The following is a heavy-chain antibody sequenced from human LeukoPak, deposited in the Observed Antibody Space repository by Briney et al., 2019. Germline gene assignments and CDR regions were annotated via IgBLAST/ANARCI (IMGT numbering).Heavy chain of an antibody. CDR2: INANSGDT. CDR1: GYTFTGYY. Sequence: GASVKVSCKASGYTFTGYYMHWVQQAPGQGLEWMGWINANSGDTKYAQKFQGRVTMTRDTSISTAYMELSRLRSDDTAMYYCAREISGYSDYWGQGTLVTVSS. CDR3: AREISGYSDY. J-gene: IGHJ4*02. V-gene: IGHV1-2*02. D-gene: IGHD3-22*01.